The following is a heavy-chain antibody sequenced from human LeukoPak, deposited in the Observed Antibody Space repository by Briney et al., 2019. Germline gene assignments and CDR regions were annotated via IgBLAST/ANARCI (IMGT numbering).Heavy chain of an antibody. J-gene: IGHJ4*02. CDR1: GFTFSSYG. D-gene: IGHD3-10*01. CDR3: AKDPPLYGSGSYLDY. CDR2: IRYDGSYD. Sequence: GGSLRLSCAASGFTFSSYGMHWVRQAPGKGLEFVAFIRYDGSYDSYADSVRGRFTISRDDSKNTLYLQMNSLRVDDTAVYYCAKDPPLYGSGSYLDYWGQGSLVTVSS. V-gene: IGHV3-30*02.